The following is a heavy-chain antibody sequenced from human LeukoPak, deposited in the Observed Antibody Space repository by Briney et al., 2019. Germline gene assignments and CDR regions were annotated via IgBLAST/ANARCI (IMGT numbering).Heavy chain of an antibody. CDR2: IRYDGSNR. CDR3: ARPYDITIFGVVIIPYYFDY. J-gene: IGHJ4*02. V-gene: IGHV3-30*02. Sequence: PGGSLRLSCAASRFTFSSYGMHWVRQAPGKGLEWVAFIRYDGSNRYYADSVKGRFTISRDNSKNTLYLQMNSLRAEDTAVYYCARPYDITIFGVVIIPYYFDYWGQGTLVTVSS. D-gene: IGHD3-3*01. CDR1: RFTFSSYG.